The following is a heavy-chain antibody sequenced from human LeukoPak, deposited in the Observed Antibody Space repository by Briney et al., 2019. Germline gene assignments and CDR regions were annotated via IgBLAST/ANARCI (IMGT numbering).Heavy chain of an antibody. D-gene: IGHD3-3*01. J-gene: IGHJ6*02. Sequence: PLQTLSLTCTVSGGSISSGGYYWSWIRQHPGKGLEWIGYIYYSGSTYYNPSLKSRVTISVDTSKNQFSLKLSSVTAADTAVYYCARDRIFGVFISGHYYYGMDVWGQGTTVTVSS. CDR3: ARDRIFGVFISGHYYYGMDV. CDR2: IYYSGST. CDR1: GGSISSGGYY. V-gene: IGHV4-31*03.